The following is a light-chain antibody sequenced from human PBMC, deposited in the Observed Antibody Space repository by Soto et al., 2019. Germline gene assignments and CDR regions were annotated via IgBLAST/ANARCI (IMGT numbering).Light chain of an antibody. J-gene: IGKJ5*01. CDR3: QQYNNWSIT. Sequence: ENLFSQSPAPLPLSPGERAPLSRRASQSVSSNLAWYQQKPGQAPRLLIYGASTRATGIPARFSGSGSGTEFTLTISSLQSEDFAVYYCQQYNNWSITFGQGTRLEIK. CDR2: GAS. CDR1: QSVSSN. V-gene: IGKV3-15*01.